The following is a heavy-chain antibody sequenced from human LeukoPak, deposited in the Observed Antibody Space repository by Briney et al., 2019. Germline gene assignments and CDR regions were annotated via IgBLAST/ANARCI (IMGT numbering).Heavy chain of an antibody. CDR3: AKDVALEGSGPWIQLFDY. CDR1: GFTFSSYG. V-gene: IGHV3-30*02. CDR2: IRYDRRNQ. J-gene: IGHJ4*02. Sequence: QTGGSLRLSCAASGFTFSSYGMHWVRQAPGKGLEWVAFIRYDRRNQYYADSVKGRFTISRDNSKNALYLQMNSLRAEDTAIYYCAKDVALEGSGPWIQLFDYWGQGTLVTVSS. D-gene: IGHD5-18*01.